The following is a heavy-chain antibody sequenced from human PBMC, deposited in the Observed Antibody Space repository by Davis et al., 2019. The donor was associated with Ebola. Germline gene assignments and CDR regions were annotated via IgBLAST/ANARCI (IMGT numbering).Heavy chain of an antibody. D-gene: IGHD3-3*01. CDR1: GGSISSHY. CDR2: IYYSGST. Sequence: PSETLSLTCTVSGGSISSHYWSWIRQPPGKRLEWIAYIYYSGSTKTNPSLKSRVTISVDTSKNQFSLKLSSVTAADTAVYYCARGFYDFWSGYYPDFDYWGQGTLVTVSS. V-gene: IGHV4-59*11. J-gene: IGHJ4*02. CDR3: ARGFYDFWSGYYPDFDY.